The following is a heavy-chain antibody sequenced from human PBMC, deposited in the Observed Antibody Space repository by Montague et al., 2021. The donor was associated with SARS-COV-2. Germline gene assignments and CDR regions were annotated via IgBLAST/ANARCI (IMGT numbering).Heavy chain of an antibody. Sequence: SETLSLTCAVYGGSFSGYHWTWIRQSPEKGLEWIAEINHSGTTNYNFNPSLRSRVTISVDTSKSQFSLKLSSVIAADTGVYYCARWDPQTLTLIGLRGKSASDYWGQGTLVTVSS. V-gene: IGHV4-34*01. CDR1: GGSFSGYH. D-gene: IGHD4-23*01. CDR2: INHSGTT. CDR3: ARWDPQTLTLIGLRGKSASDY. J-gene: IGHJ4*02.